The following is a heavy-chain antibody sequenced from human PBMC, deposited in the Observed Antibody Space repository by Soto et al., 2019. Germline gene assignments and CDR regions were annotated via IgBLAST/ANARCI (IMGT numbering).Heavy chain of an antibody. Sequence: ASVKVSCKASGYTFTSYAMHWVRQAPGQRLEWMGWINAGNGNTKYSQKFQGRVTITRDTSASTAYMELSSLRSEDTAVYYCARSIVVDDYTVDYWGQGTLVTVSS. D-gene: IGHD2-21*01. CDR2: INAGNGNT. J-gene: IGHJ4*02. CDR1: GYTFTSYA. CDR3: ARSIVVDDYTVDY. V-gene: IGHV1-3*01.